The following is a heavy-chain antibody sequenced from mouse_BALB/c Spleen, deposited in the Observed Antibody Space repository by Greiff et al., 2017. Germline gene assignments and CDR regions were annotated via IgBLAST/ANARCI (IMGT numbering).Heavy chain of an antibody. V-gene: IGHV1S26*01. CDR1: GFNIKDTY. CDR3: ARWEKFDY. D-gene: IGHD4-1*01. J-gene: IGHJ2*01. Sequence: QVQLKESGAELVKPGASVKLSCTASGFNIKDTYMHWVKQRPGQGLEWIGYINPSTGYTEYNQKFKDKATLTADKSSSTAYMQLSSLTSEDSAVYYCARWEKFDYWGQGTTLTVSS. CDR2: INPSTGYT.